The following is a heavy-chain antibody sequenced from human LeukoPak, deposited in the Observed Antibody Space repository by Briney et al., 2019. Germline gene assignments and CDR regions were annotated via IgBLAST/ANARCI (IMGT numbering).Heavy chain of an antibody. J-gene: IGHJ4*02. CDR2: MFYSGST. CDR1: GGSVSSNYYY. Sequence: PSETLSLTCTVSGGSVSSNYYYWGWIRQPPGRGLEWLGGMFYSGSTYYNPSLKSRVTISVDTSKNQFSLGLISVTAADTAVYYCARHASCSSTSCYVDYWGQGTLVTVSS. CDR3: ARHASCSSTSCYVDY. D-gene: IGHD2-2*01. V-gene: IGHV4-39*01.